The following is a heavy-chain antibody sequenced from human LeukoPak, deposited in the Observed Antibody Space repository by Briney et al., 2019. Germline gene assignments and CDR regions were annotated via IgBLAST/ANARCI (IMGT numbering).Heavy chain of an antibody. D-gene: IGHD5-24*01. J-gene: IGHJ6*02. CDR3: ARIRDGYNSYFFYGMDV. Sequence: SVKVSCKASGYTFNTYGFNWVRQAPGQGLEWMGGIIALFGTANYAQKFQGRLTITADESTSTAYMELSSLRSEDTAVYYCARIRDGYNSYFFYGMDVWGQGTTVTVSS. CDR2: IIALFGTA. CDR1: GYTFNTYG. V-gene: IGHV1-69*13.